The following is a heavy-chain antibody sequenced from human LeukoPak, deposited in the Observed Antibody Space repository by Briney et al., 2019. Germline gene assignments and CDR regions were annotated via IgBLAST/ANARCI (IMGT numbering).Heavy chain of an antibody. CDR3: ARDDYDILTGYTLGAFDI. J-gene: IGHJ3*02. Sequence: ASVKVSCKASGGTFSSYAISWVRQAPGQGLEWMGRIIPILGIANYAQKFQGRVTITADKSTSTAYMELSSLRSEDTAVYYCARDDYDILTGYTLGAFDIWGQGTMVTVSS. CDR1: GGTFSSYA. CDR2: IIPILGIA. D-gene: IGHD3-9*01. V-gene: IGHV1-69*04.